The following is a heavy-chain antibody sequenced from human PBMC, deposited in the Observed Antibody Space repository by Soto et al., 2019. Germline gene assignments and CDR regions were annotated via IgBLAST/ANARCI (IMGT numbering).Heavy chain of an antibody. J-gene: IGHJ6*01. V-gene: IGHV3-15*07. CDR2: IKRKGSGETT. CDR3: SKQRGPSGSSYYCLEV. D-gene: IGHD3-10*01. CDR1: GFSFTAAW. Sequence: QLVESGGGLVTPGKAVRLSCVGSGFSFTAAWMNWVRQAPGTGLEWVGRIKRKGSGETTYYSAPVKGRLLISRDDSKNTVYLQMNSLKTEDTAVYYCSKQRGPSGSSYYCLEVWGQGSTVTV.